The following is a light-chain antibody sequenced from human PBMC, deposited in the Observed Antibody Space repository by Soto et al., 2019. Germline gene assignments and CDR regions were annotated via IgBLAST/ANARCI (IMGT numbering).Light chain of an antibody. CDR2: GAS. Sequence: EIVLTQSADTLSLSPGERATLSCRASQGVSSTYLAWYQQKPGQAPRLLIYGASNRATGIPDRFSGSGSGTDFALTISRLEPEDFAVYFCQQYGSSPLLSFGGGTKVDI. CDR1: QGVSSTY. V-gene: IGKV3-20*01. CDR3: QQYGSSPLLS. J-gene: IGKJ4*01.